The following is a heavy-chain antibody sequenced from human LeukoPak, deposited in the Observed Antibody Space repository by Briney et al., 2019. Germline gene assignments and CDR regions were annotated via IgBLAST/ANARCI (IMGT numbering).Heavy chain of an antibody. J-gene: IGHJ5*02. Sequence: SETLSLTCAVYGGSFSGYYWSWIRQPPGKGLEWIGYIYYSGSTNYNPSLKSRVTISVDTSKNQFSLKLSSVTAADTAVYYCARDRGYYDSSGYHNWFDPWGQGTLVTVSS. V-gene: IGHV4-59*01. CDR3: ARDRGYYDSSGYHNWFDP. CDR1: GGSFSGYY. D-gene: IGHD3-22*01. CDR2: IYYSGST.